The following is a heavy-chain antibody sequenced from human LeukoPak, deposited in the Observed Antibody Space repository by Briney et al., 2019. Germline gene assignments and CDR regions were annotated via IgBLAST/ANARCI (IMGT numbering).Heavy chain of an antibody. Sequence: PSETLSLTCTVSGGSISGFYWSWIRQSPGKGLEWIGYVYYSGSTNYNPSLKSRVTISVDTSKNQFSLKLSSVTAADTAVYCCARHTGAAAATHPWGQGILVTVSS. J-gene: IGHJ5*02. D-gene: IGHD6-13*01. V-gene: IGHV4-59*08. CDR1: GGSISGFY. CDR3: ARHTGAAAATHP. CDR2: VYYSGST.